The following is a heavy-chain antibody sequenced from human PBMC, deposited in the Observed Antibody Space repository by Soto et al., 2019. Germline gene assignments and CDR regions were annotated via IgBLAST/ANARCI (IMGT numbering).Heavy chain of an antibody. D-gene: IGHD3-3*01. Sequence: GGSLRLSCAASGFTFSSYAMSWVRQAPGKGLEWVSAISGSGGSTYYADSVKGRFTISRDNSKNTLYLQMNSLRAEDTAVYYCASLYYDFWSGYCDYFCYRGQGSPVTVSS. CDR3: ASLYYDFWSGYCDYFCY. V-gene: IGHV3-23*01. J-gene: IGHJ4*02. CDR2: ISGSGGST. CDR1: GFTFSSYA.